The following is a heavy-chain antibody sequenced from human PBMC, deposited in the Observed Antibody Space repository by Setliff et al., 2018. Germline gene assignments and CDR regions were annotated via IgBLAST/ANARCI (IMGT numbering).Heavy chain of an antibody. Sequence: RASVKVSCKASGYPFNNYGISWLRQTPGQGLEWMGWIGGHNDDPLFAQKFQGRVTMTEDTSTDTAYMELSSLRSEDTAVYYCATTRTGYSSGSVPRRHAFDIWGQGTMVTVSS. CDR3: ATTRTGYSSGSVPRRHAFDI. CDR1: GYPFNNYG. V-gene: IGHV1-18*01. D-gene: IGHD6-19*01. J-gene: IGHJ3*02. CDR2: IGGHNDDP.